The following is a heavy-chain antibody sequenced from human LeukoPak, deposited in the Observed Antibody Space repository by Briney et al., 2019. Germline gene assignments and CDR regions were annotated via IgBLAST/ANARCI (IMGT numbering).Heavy chain of an antibody. D-gene: IGHD2-2*01. CDR3: ARLVCSSTSCYSGFDY. Sequence: PGEALKISFKGSGYLFTNYWIGWVRPMPEKGREWMGIIYPAESDTRYSTSFQGQVTISADKSINAAYLQWSSLKASDTAMYYCARLVCSSTSCYSGFDYWGQGTLVTVS. J-gene: IGHJ4*02. CDR1: GYLFTNYW. V-gene: IGHV5-51*01. CDR2: IYPAESDT.